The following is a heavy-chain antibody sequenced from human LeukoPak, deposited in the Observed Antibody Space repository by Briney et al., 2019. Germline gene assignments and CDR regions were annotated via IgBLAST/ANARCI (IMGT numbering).Heavy chain of an antibody. V-gene: IGHV3-30*02. CDR3: AKGWLEGATMY. CDR2: IRYDGSNK. J-gene: IGHJ4*02. Sequence: GGSLRLSCATSGFTFSTYWMSWVRPAPGKGLKWVAFIRYDGSNKYYADSVKGRFTISRDNSKNTLYLQMNSLRAEDTAVYYCAKGWLEGATMYWGQGTLVTVSS. CDR1: GFTFSTYW. D-gene: IGHD1-26*01.